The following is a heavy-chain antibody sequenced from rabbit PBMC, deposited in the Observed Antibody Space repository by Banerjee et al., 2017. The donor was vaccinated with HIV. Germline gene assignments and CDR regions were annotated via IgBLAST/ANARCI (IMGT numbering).Heavy chain of an antibody. D-gene: IGHD2-1*01. J-gene: IGHJ4*01. CDR3: ARGGYDDYGDYGYFNL. V-gene: IGHV1S45*01. CDR2: MHADSVGST. CDR1: GFSFSNKYV. Sequence: QEQLEESGGDLVKPEGSLTLTCTASGFSFSNKYVMCWVRQAPGKGLEWIACMHADSVGSTYYASWAKGRFTISGSTSLNTVDLNVTSLTAADTATYFCARGGYDDYGDYGYFNLWGQGTLVTVS.